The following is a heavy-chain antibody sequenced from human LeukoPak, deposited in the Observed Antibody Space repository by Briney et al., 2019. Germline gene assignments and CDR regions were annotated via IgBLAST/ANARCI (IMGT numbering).Heavy chain of an antibody. CDR1: GFTFSSYA. CDR2: ISYDGNNK. CDR3: ARDEDWALDH. Sequence: GGSLRLSCAASGFTFSSYAMSWVRQAPGKGLEWVAVISYDGNNKYYADSVKGRFTISRDNSKNTLYLQMNSLRVEDTAVYFCARDEDWALDHWGQGTLVTVSS. J-gene: IGHJ4*02. D-gene: IGHD3/OR15-3a*01. V-gene: IGHV3-30-3*01.